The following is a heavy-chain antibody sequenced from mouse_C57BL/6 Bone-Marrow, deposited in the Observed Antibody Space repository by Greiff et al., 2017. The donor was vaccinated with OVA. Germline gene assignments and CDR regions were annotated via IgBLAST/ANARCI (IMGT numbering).Heavy chain of an antibody. V-gene: IGHV1-69*01. CDR3: ASGNPDY. CDR1: GYTFTSYW. Sequence: QVQLQQPGAELVMPGASVKLSCKASGYTFTSYWMHWVKQRPGQGLEWIGEIDPSDSYTNYNQQFKGKSTLTVDKSSSTAYMQLSSLTSEDSAVYYCASGNPDYWGQGTTLTVSS. CDR2: IDPSDSYT. J-gene: IGHJ2*01.